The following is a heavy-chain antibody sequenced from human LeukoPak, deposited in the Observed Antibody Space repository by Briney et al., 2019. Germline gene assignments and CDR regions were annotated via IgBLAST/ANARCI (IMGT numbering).Heavy chain of an antibody. Sequence: GASVKVSCKASGGTFSSYAISWARQAPGQGLEWMGGIIPIFGTANYAQKFQGRVTITADESTSTAYMELSSLRSEDTAVYYCASSVGYCSGGSCYSGNVFDYWGQGTLVTVSS. CDR1: GGTFSSYA. D-gene: IGHD2-15*01. CDR2: IIPIFGTA. V-gene: IGHV1-69*13. CDR3: ASSVGYCSGGSCYSGNVFDY. J-gene: IGHJ4*02.